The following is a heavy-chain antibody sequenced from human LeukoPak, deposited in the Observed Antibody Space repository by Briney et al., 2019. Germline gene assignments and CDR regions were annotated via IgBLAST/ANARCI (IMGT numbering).Heavy chain of an antibody. D-gene: IGHD6-13*01. J-gene: IGHJ4*02. V-gene: IGHV4-59*08. CDR2: IYYSGST. CDR1: GVSISSYY. Sequence: PSETLSLTCTVSGVSISSYYWSWIRQPPGKGLEWIGYIYYSGSTNYNPSLKSRVTISVDTSKNQFSLKMNSVTAADTAVYYCARQGGYSSSPDYWGQGTLVTVSS. CDR3: ARQGGYSSSPDY.